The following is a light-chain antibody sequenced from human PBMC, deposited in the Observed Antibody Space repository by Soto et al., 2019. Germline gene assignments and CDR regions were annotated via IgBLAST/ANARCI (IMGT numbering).Light chain of an antibody. CDR3: SSYTSSSTLLE. J-gene: IGLJ3*02. V-gene: IGLV2-14*01. CDR1: SSDVGGYNY. CDR2: DVS. Sequence: QSALTQPASVSGSPGQSITISCTGTSSDVGGYNYVSWYQQHPGKAPKLMIYDVSNRPSGVSNRFSGSKSGNTASLTISGLQAEDEADYHCSSYTSSSTLLEFGGGIKLTVL.